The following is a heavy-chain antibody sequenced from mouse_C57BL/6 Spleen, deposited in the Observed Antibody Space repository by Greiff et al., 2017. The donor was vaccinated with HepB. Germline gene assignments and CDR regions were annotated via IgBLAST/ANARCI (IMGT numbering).Heavy chain of an antibody. J-gene: IGHJ1*03. D-gene: IGHD4-1*01. V-gene: IGHV5-17*01. CDR3: ARRNWDRDWYFDV. CDR1: GFTFSDYG. Sequence: DVKLVESGGGLVKPGGSLKLSCAASGFTFSDYGMHWVRQAPEKGLEWVAYISSGSSTIYYADTVKGRFTISRDNAKNTLFLQMTSLRSEDTAMYYCARRNWDRDWYFDVWGTGTTVTVSS. CDR2: ISSGSSTI.